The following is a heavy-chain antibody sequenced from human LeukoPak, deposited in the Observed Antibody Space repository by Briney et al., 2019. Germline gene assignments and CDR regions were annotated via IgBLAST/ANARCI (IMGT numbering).Heavy chain of an antibody. V-gene: IGHV4-39*01. Sequence: SETLSLTCTVSGGSISSSSYYWGWLRQPPGKGLEWIGSIYYSGSTYYNPSLKSRVTISVDTSKNQFSLKLSSVTAADTAVYYCARLRGGRYVGSEYYFDYWGQGTLVTVSS. D-gene: IGHD3-16*01. CDR2: IYYSGST. J-gene: IGHJ4*02. CDR3: ARLRGGRYVGSEYYFDY. CDR1: GGSISSSSYY.